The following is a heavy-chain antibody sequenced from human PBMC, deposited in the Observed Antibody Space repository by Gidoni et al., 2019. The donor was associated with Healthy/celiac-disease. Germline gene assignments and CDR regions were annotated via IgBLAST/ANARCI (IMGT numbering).Heavy chain of an antibody. D-gene: IGHD2-2*01. CDR2: IYYSGST. CDR3: ARQDCSSTSCYVDY. CDR1: GGSMSSSSYY. J-gene: IGHJ4*02. V-gene: IGHV4-39*01. Sequence: QLQLQESGPGLVKPSETLSLTCTVSGGSMSSSSYYWGWICQPPGKGLEWIGSIYYSGSTYYNPSLKSRVTISVDTSTNQFSLKLSSVTAADTAVYYCARQDCSSTSCYVDYWGQGTLVTVSS.